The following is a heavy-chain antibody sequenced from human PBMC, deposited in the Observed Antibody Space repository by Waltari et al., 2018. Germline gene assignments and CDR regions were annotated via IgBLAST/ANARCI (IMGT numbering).Heavy chain of an antibody. CDR3: ARVSGSSSWSSY. D-gene: IGHD6-13*01. V-gene: IGHV1-2*06. J-gene: IGHJ4*02. CDR2: INPTSGGT. CDR1: GYTFTGYY. Sequence: QVQLVQSGAEVKKPGASVKVSCKASGYTFTGYYMHWVRQAPGQGLEWMGRINPTSGGTNYAQKFQGRVTMTRDTSISTAYMELSRLRSDDTAVYYCARVSGSSSWSSYWGQGTLVTVSS.